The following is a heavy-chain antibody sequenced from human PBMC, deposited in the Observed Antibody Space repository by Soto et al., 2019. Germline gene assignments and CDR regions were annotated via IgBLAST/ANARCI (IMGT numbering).Heavy chain of an antibody. CDR2: ISGSGGST. J-gene: IGHJ4*02. Sequence: EVQLLESGGGLVQPGGSLRLSCAASGFTFSSYVMSWVRQAPGKGLEWVSAISGSGGSTYFADSVKGRFTISRDNSKNTLYLQMNSLRAGDTAVYYCAKGGELPFDYWAREPWSPSPQ. D-gene: IGHD1-26*01. CDR3: AKGGELPFDY. CDR1: GFTFSSYV. V-gene: IGHV3-23*01.